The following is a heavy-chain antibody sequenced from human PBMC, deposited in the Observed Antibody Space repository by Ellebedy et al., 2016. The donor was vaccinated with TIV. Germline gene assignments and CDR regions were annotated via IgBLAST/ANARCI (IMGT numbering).Heavy chain of an antibody. V-gene: IGHV3-7*03. D-gene: IGHD3-9*01. CDR2: IKYDGSEK. CDR1: GFTFNNYW. J-gene: IGHJ3*02. CDR3: ARATGPASFDI. Sequence: PGGSLRLSCRGSGFTFNNYWISWVRQALGEGLEWVANIKYDGSEKYFVDSVKGRFSISRDNIKTSLSLEMRNLRADDTAVYFCARATGPASFDIWGRGTLVTVSS.